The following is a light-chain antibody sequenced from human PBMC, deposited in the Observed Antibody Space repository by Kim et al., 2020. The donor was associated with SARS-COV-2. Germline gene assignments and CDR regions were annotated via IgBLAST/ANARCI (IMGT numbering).Light chain of an antibody. Sequence: ASVGDRDAMPCRASQDISGFLVWYQQKPGKAPKLLIYSGSALQSGVPSRISRRGSGRGFTLTSSRLKPEDVATCYCQEYDGAPFAFGPATKVEIK. CDR3: QEYDGAPFA. V-gene: IGKV1-27*01. CDR1: QDISGF. CDR2: SGS. J-gene: IGKJ3*01.